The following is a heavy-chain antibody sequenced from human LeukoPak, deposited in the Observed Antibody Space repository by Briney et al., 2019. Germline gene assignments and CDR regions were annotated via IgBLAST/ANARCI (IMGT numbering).Heavy chain of an antibody. J-gene: IGHJ5*02. V-gene: IGHV3-30*02. Sequence: GGSLRLSCVASGFTFSTYGIHWVRQAPGKGLEWVAFIRSDGSNKYYPDSVKGRFTISRDNSKNTVYLQMNSLRAEDTAMYYCAKEGFDPWGQGTLVTVSS. CDR1: GFTFSTYG. CDR3: AKEGFDP. CDR2: IRSDGSNK.